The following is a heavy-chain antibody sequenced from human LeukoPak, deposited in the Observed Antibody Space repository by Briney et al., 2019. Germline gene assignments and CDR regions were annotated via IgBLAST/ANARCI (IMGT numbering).Heavy chain of an antibody. CDR3: AREWLGPYYFDY. CDR1: GGSISSSSYY. CDR2: IYYSGST. D-gene: IGHD6-19*01. V-gene: IGHV4-39*01. Sequence: SETLSLTCTVSGGSISSSSYYWGWIRQPPGKGLEWIGSIYYSGSTYYNPSLKSRVTISVDTSKNQFSLKLSSVTAADTAVYYCAREWLGPYYFDYWGQGTLVTVSS. J-gene: IGHJ4*02.